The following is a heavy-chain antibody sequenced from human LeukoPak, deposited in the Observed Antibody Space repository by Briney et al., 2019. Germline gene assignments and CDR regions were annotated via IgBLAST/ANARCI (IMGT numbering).Heavy chain of an antibody. D-gene: IGHD2-2*01. CDR2: IYTSGST. Sequence: PSETLSLTCTVSGGSISSYYWSWIRQPAGKGLEWIGRIYTSGSTNYNPSLKSRVTMSVDTSKNQFSLKLSSVTAADTAVYYCARDRGYCSSTSCYESYVFDPWGQGTLVTVSS. CDR3: ARDRGYCSSTSCYESYVFDP. J-gene: IGHJ5*02. CDR1: GGSISSYY. V-gene: IGHV4-4*07.